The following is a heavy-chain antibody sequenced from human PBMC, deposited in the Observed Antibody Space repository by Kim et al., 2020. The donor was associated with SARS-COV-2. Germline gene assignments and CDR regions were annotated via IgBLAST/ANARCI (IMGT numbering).Heavy chain of an antibody. Sequence: GESLKISCKGSGYSFTSYWISWVRQMPGKGLEWMGRIDPSDSYTNYSPSFQGHVTISADKSISTAYLQWSSLKASDTAMYYCARHEFYYDSSGYPHWYFDLWGRGTLVTVSS. J-gene: IGHJ2*01. V-gene: IGHV5-10-1*01. D-gene: IGHD3-22*01. CDR2: IDPSDSYT. CDR1: GYSFTSYW. CDR3: ARHEFYYDSSGYPHWYFDL.